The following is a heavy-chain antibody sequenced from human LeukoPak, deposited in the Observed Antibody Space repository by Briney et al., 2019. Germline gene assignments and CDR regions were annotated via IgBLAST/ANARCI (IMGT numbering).Heavy chain of an antibody. J-gene: IGHJ3*02. V-gene: IGHV3-43*02. CDR1: GFTFDDYA. D-gene: IGHD3-10*01. CDR3: ATESPPTYYGSPDAFDI. Sequence: PGGSLRLSCAASGFTFDDYAMHWVRQAPGKGLEWVSLISGDGGSTYYADSVKGRFTISRDNSKNSLYLQMNSLRTEDTALYYCATESPPTYYGSPDAFDIWGQGTMVTVSS. CDR2: ISGDGGST.